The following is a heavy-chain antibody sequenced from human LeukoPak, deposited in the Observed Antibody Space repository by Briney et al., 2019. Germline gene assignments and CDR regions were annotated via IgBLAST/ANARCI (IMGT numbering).Heavy chain of an antibody. CDR3: ASPKGAGRYYFDY. D-gene: IGHD6-19*01. V-gene: IGHV1-69*01. CDR2: IIPIFGTA. CDR1: GGTFSSYA. Sequence: ASVKVSCKASGGTFSSYAISWVRQAPGQGLEWMGGIIPIFGTANYAQKFQGRVTITADESTSTAHMELSSLRSEDTAVYYCASPKGAGRYYFDYWGQGTLVTVSS. J-gene: IGHJ4*02.